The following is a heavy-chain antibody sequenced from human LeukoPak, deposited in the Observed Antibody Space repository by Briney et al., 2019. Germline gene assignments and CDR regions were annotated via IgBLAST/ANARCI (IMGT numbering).Heavy chain of an antibody. D-gene: IGHD6-19*01. J-gene: IGHJ4*02. V-gene: IGHV3-30-3*01. CDR2: ISYDGSNK. CDR1: GFTFSSYA. Sequence: GGSLRLSCAASGFTFSSYAMHWVRQAPGKGLEWVAVISYDGSNKYYADSVKGRFTISRDNSKNTLYLQMNSLRAEDTAVYYCARDRTPPRIAVAGTIDYWGQGTLVTVPS. CDR3: ARDRTPPRIAVAGTIDY.